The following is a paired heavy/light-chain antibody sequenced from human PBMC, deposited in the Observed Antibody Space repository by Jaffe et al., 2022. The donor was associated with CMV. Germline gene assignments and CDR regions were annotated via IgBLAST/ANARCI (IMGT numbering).Light chain of an antibody. V-gene: IGKV3-20*01. J-gene: IGKJ2*01. CDR1: QSVSSSS. Sequence: IVLTQSPGTLSLSPGERVILSCRAGQSVSSSSLAWYQQKPGQAPRLLIYGASSRATGIPDRFSGSGSGTDFTLTISRLEPEDSAVYYCQHYGSLLLYTFGQGTKLEIK. CDR3: QHYGSLLLYT. CDR2: GAS.
Heavy chain of an antibody. CDR1: GGSFSSFY. Sequence: QVQLQESGPGLVKPSETLSLTCIVSGGSFSSFYWSWIRQPAGKPLEWIGRIYSNGGTNYNPSLKSRVTLSVDTSKNRFSLRLSSVTAADTAVYYCAREGRRDNWNYSYYYAMDVWGQGTTVTVSS. V-gene: IGHV4-4*07. D-gene: IGHD1-7*01. CDR2: IYSNGGT. CDR3: AREGRRDNWNYSYYYAMDV. J-gene: IGHJ6*02.